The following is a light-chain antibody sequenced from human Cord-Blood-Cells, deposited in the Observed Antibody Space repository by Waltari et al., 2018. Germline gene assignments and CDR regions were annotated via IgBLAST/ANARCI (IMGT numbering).Light chain of an antibody. CDR1: QGISNY. J-gene: IGKJ4*01. CDR2: AAS. CDR3: QQYNSYPLT. Sequence: DIQMTQSPPSLSASVGDRVNISCQASQGISNYLAWLQQKPGKAPKSLTYAASSLQSGVPSMFSGSGSGTDFTLTSSSLHPEDFATYYCQQYNSYPLTFGGGTKVEIK. V-gene: IGKV1-16*01.